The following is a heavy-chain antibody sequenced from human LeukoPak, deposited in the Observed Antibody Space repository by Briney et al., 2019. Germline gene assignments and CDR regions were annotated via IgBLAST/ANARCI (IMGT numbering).Heavy chain of an antibody. CDR2: ISAYNGNT. Sequence: ASVKVSCKASGYTLTSYGISGVGQAPGQGREWMGWISAYNGNTNYAQKLQGRVTMTTDTSTSTAYMELRSLRSDDTAVYYCARVAVAGSAPGFDPWGQGTLVTVSS. J-gene: IGHJ5*02. CDR3: ARVAVAGSAPGFDP. V-gene: IGHV1-18*04. D-gene: IGHD6-19*01. CDR1: GYTLTSYG.